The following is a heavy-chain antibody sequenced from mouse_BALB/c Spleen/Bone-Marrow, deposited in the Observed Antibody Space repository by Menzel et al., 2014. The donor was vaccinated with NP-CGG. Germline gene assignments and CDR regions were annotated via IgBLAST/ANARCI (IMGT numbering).Heavy chain of an antibody. D-gene: IGHD1-2*01. J-gene: IGHJ1*01. V-gene: IGHV14-3*02. Sequence: VQLQQSGAELVKPGASVKLSCTASGFNIKDTYMHWVKQRPEQGLEWIGRIDPANGNTKYDPKFQGKATITADTSSNTAYLQLSSLTSEDTAVYYCARGGTTATWYSDVWGAGTTVTVSS. CDR1: GFNIKDTY. CDR3: ARGGTTATWYSDV. CDR2: IDPANGNT.